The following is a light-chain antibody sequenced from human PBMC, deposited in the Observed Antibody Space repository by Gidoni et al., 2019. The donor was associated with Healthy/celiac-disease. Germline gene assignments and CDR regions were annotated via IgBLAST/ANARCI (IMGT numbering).Light chain of an antibody. CDR2: AAS. CDR1: QSISSF. Sequence: DIQMTQSPSSLSASVGDRVTITCRASQSISSFLNWYQQKPGKAPKLLIYAASSLQSGVPSGFSGSGSGTDFTLTISSLQPEDFATYYCQQSYSTPYTFXXXTKLEI. V-gene: IGKV1-39*01. J-gene: IGKJ2*01. CDR3: QQSYSTPYT.